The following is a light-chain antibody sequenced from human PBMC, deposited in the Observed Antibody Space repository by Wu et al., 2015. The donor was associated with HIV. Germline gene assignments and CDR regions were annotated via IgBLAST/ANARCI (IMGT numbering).Light chain of an antibody. V-gene: IGKV1-39*01. Sequence: DIQMTQSPSSLSASVGDRVTITCRASQSISSYLSWYQQKSGKAPKLLIYAASSLQSGVPSRFSGSGSGTDFTLTISSLQPEDFATYYCQQSYSTPYSFGQGTQAGDQT. J-gene: IGKJ2*03. CDR2: AAS. CDR1: QSISSY. CDR3: QQSYSTPYS.